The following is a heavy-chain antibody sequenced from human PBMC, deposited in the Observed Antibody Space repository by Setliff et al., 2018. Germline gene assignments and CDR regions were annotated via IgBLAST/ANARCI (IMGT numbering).Heavy chain of an antibody. CDR2: FDPEDSDT. J-gene: IGHJ4*02. CDR1: GYTLTELS. V-gene: IGHV1-24*01. CDR3: ASFLSNFSRPFDY. Sequence: GASVKVSCKVSGYTLTELSIHWVRQAPGKGLEWTGGFDPEDSDTMLAQKFQGRFTMTQDTSTDTAYMELRSLSSEDTAIYFCASFLSNFSRPFDYWGQGSLVTVSS.